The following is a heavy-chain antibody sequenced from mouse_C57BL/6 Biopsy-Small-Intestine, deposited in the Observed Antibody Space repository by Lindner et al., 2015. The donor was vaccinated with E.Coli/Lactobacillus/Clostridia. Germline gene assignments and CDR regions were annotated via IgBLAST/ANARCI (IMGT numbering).Heavy chain of an antibody. J-gene: IGHJ3*01. CDR3: TADGSSPWFAY. Sequence: VQLQRSGAELVRPGASVKLSCTVSGFNIKDDYMHWVKQRPEQGLEWFGWIDPENGDTEYASKFQGKATITADTSSNTAYLQLNSLTSEDTAVYYCTADGSSPWFAYWGQGTLVTVSA. V-gene: IGHV14-4*01. CDR1: GFNIKDDY. D-gene: IGHD1-1*01. CDR2: IDPENGDT.